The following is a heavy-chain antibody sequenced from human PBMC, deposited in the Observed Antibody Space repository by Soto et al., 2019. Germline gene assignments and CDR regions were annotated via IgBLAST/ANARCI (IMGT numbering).Heavy chain of an antibody. V-gene: IGHV3-23*01. Sequence: GGSLRLSCAASGFTFSTYAMSWVRQAPGKGLEWVSTITTSGGNTYYADSVQGRFTISRDNSKNTLYLQMNSLRAEDTAVYYCAGRYCTNGVCYTNYYYYIDVWGKGTTVTVAS. CDR2: ITTSGGNT. J-gene: IGHJ6*03. CDR1: GFTFSTYA. D-gene: IGHD2-8*01. CDR3: AGRYCTNGVCYTNYYYYIDV.